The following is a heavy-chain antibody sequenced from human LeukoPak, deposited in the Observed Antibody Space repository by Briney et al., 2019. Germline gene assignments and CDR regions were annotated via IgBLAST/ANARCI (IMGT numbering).Heavy chain of an antibody. D-gene: IGHD3-10*01. V-gene: IGHV3-30*04. J-gene: IGHJ3*02. CDR1: GFTFSSYA. Sequence: GGSLRLSCAASGFTFSSYAMHWVRQAPGKGLEWVAVISYDGSNKYYADSVKGRFTISRDNSKNTLYLQMNSLRAEDTAVYYCAEVRSSASDIWGQGTMVTVSS. CDR3: AEVRSSASDI. CDR2: ISYDGSNK.